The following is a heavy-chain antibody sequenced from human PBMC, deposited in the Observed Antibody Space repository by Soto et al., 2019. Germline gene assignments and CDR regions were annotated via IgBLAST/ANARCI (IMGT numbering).Heavy chain of an antibody. D-gene: IGHD2-2*02. CDR2: IIPILGIA. Sequence: QVQLVQSGAEVQKPGSSVKVSCKASRGTFSSYTISWVRQAPGQGLEWMGRIIPILGIANYAPKYQGRVKITADTSTCTGYIELSSLRAEDTAVYYCARDGASYYCSSTSCYNYCYMDVWGKGTTVTVSS. V-gene: IGHV1-69*08. CDR1: RGTFSSYT. J-gene: IGHJ6*03. CDR3: ARDGASYYCSSTSCYNYCYMDV.